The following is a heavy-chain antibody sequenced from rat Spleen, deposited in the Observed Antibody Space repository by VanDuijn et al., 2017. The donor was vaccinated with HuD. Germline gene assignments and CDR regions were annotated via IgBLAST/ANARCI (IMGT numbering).Heavy chain of an antibody. CDR3: VRAAFGVDY. CDR1: GFNFNDYW. Sequence: EVKLVESGGGLVQPGRSLKLSCAAFGFNFNDYWMGWVRQAPGKGLEWIGEINKDSSTIKYTPSLKEKLTISRDNAQDTLYLQMIKLGSEDTAIYYCVRAAFGVDYWGQGTLVTVAS. V-gene: IGHV4-2*01. CDR2: INKDSSTI. D-gene: IGHD4-3*01. J-gene: IGHJ3*01.